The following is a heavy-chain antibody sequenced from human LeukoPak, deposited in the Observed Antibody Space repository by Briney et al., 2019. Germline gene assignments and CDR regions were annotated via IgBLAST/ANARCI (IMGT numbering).Heavy chain of an antibody. CDR3: ARDRYCSSTSCFRGQYGMDV. V-gene: IGHV4-59*01. CDR1: GGSISSCY. CDR2: IYYSGST. Sequence: SETLSLTCTVSGGSISSCYWSWIRQPPGKGLEWIGYIYYSGSTNYNPSLKSRVTISVDTSKNQFSLKLSSVTAADTAVYYCARDRYCSSTSCFRGQYGMDVWGQGTTVTVSS. J-gene: IGHJ6*02. D-gene: IGHD2-2*01.